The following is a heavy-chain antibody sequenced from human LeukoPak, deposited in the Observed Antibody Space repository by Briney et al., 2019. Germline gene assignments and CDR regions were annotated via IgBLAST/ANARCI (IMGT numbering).Heavy chain of an antibody. D-gene: IGHD1-26*01. V-gene: IGHV3-33*08. CDR3: ARAHSGSCTNYFDY. CDR2: IWYDGSNK. J-gene: IGHJ4*02. Sequence: SGGSLRLSCAASGFTFSSYGMHWVRQAPGKGLEWVAVIWYDGSNKYYADSVKGRFTISRDNSKNTLYLQMNSLRAEDTAVYYCARAHSGSCTNYFDYWGQGTLVTVSS. CDR1: GFTFSSYG.